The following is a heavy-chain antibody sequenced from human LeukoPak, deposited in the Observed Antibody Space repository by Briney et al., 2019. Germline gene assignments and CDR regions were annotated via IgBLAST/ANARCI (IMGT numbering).Heavy chain of an antibody. CDR2: INAGNGDT. CDR1: GYTFTAYS. V-gene: IGHV1-3*03. Sequence: GASVKVSCKASGYTFTAYSIHWVRQAPGQSLEWMGWINAGNGDTTYSPEFQGRVIITRDTSASTAYMELSSLRSEDTAVYYCARVPDIVVAYGMDVWGQGTTVTVSS. D-gene: IGHD2-15*01. CDR3: ARVPDIVVAYGMDV. J-gene: IGHJ6*02.